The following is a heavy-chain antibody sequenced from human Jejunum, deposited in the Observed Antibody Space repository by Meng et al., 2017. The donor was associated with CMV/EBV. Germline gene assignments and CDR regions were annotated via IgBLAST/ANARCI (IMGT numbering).Heavy chain of an antibody. CDR2: IYTSGTT. J-gene: IGHJ4*02. V-gene: IGHV4-4*07. CDR1: GDSINSYF. Sequence: QVHLQESAPGLVKPSETLSLTCAVSGDSINSYFWSWIRQPAGKGLEWIGRIYTSGTTNYNASLKSRVTMSVDTSKNLFSLKVTSVTAADTAVYYCARETLGTTRYFDLWGQGRLVTVSS. D-gene: IGHD1-26*01. CDR3: ARETLGTTRYFDL.